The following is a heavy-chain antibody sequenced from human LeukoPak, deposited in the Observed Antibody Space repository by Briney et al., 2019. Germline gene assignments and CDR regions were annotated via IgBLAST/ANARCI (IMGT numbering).Heavy chain of an antibody. CDR1: GFTFSSYW. Sequence: PGGSLRLSCAASGFTFSSYWMSWVRQAPGKGLEWVAVISYDGSNKYYADSVKGRFTISRDNSKNTLYLQMNSLRAEDTAVYYCARSLNSIVVVPAAIGYWGQGTLVTVSS. CDR3: ARSLNSIVVVPAAIGY. J-gene: IGHJ4*02. CDR2: ISYDGSNK. D-gene: IGHD2-2*01. V-gene: IGHV3-30*03.